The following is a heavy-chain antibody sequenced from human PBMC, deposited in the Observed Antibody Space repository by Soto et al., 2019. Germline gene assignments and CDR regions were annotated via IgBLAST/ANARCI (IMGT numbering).Heavy chain of an antibody. D-gene: IGHD2-2*01. CDR2: ISTDGSST. CDR3: ARATGSNHPFDY. J-gene: IGHJ4*02. Sequence: GGFLRLSCAATGFTFSTYWRHWVRQGPGKGLVWVSRISTDGSSTTYADYVKGRFTISRDNAKNTLYLQMNSLRAEDTAVYYCARATGSNHPFDYWGQRSLVTVSS. V-gene: IGHV3-74*01. CDR1: GFTFSTYW.